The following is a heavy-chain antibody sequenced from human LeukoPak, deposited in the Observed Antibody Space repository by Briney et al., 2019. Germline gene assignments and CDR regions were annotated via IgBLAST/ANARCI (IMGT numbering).Heavy chain of an antibody. CDR2: INPNSGGT. Sequence: ASVNVSCKASGYTFTGYYMHWVRQAPGQGLEWMGRINPNSGGTNYAQKFQGRVTMTRDTSISTAYMELSRLRSDDTAVYYCAREGRVVVVAAGFDYWGQGTLVTVSS. CDR3: AREGRVVVVAAGFDY. J-gene: IGHJ4*02. CDR1: GYTFTGYY. D-gene: IGHD2-15*01. V-gene: IGHV1-2*06.